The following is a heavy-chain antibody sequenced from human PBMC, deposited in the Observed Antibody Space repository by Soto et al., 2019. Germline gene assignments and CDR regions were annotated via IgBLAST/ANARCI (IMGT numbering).Heavy chain of an antibody. CDR1: GGSISNDY. CDR3: ARSDGCSSTSCYGSFL. J-gene: IGHJ4*02. D-gene: IGHD2-2*01. CDR2: IYYSGST. V-gene: IGHV4-59*08. Sequence: SXTLSLTCTVSGGSISNDYCSWIGQPPGKGLAWIGYIYYSGSTNYNPSLKSRVTISVDTSKNQFSLKLSSVTAADTAVYYCARSDGCSSTSCYGSFLWGQGTLVTVSS.